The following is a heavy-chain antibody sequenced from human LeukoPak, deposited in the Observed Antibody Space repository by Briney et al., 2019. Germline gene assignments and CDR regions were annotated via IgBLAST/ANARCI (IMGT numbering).Heavy chain of an antibody. CDR3: AKDGPGYSSGWPDY. J-gene: IGHJ4*02. CDR1: GFTFSSYA. D-gene: IGHD6-19*01. V-gene: IGHV3-30*02. CDR2: IRYDGSNK. Sequence: GGSLRLSCAASGFTFSSYAMSWVRQAPGKGLEWVAFIRYDGSNKYYADSVKGRFTISRDNSKNTLYLQMNSLRAEDTAVYYCAKDGPGYSSGWPDYWGQGTLVTVSS.